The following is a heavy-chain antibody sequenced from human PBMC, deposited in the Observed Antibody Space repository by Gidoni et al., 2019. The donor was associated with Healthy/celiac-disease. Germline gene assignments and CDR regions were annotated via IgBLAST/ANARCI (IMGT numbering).Heavy chain of an antibody. J-gene: IGHJ2*01. CDR3: AGQQLVSPYFDL. V-gene: IGHV4-59*01. CDR2: IYYSGST. Sequence: QVQLQESGPGLVKPSETLSLTCTVSGGSISSYYWSWIRQPPGKGLEWIGYIYYSGSTNYNPSLKSRVTISVDTSKNQFSLKLSSVTAADTAVYYCAGQQLVSPYFDLWGRGTLVTVSS. CDR1: GGSISSYY. D-gene: IGHD6-13*01.